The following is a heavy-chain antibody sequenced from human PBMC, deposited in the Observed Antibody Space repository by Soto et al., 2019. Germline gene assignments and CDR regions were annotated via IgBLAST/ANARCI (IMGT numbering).Heavy chain of an antibody. J-gene: IGHJ5*01. CDR1: GFIFKNYA. CDR2: ISDSGFGT. D-gene: IGHD6-19*01. Sequence: EVQLLESGGGLVQPGGSLRLSCAASGFIFKNYAMTWVRQAPGRGLEWVSGISDSGFGTDYADSVKGRFTISRDNSKNTLYLQMNSLKTEDTAVYYCAYTAVVGTTDFDYWGQGTLVTVSS. CDR3: AYTAVVGTTDFDY. V-gene: IGHV3-23*01.